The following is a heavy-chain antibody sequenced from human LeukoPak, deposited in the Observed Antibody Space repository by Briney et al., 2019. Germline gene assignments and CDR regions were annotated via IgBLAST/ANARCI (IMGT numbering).Heavy chain of an antibody. J-gene: IGHJ4*02. CDR2: ISSSSSYI. Sequence: NPGGSLRLSCAASGFTFSSYSMNWVRQAPGKGLEWVSSISSSSSYIYYADSVKGRFTISRDNAKNSLYLQMNSLRAEDTAVYYCARTVRGFSSYFDYWGQGTLVTVSS. D-gene: IGHD3-10*01. CDR1: GFTFSSYS. CDR3: ARTVRGFSSYFDY. V-gene: IGHV3-21*01.